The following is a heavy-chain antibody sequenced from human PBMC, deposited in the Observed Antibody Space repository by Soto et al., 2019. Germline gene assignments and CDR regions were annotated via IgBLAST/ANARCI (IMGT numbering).Heavy chain of an antibody. Sequence: PRRSLRLSCAASGFTFSRYAMHWVCQAPGKGQERVAVISYDESNKYYADSVQIRFTTYTDNSKNTLYLQMNSLRSEDTAVYYCARDNILRRGYDFWVGYYYYYGMDVWGQGTRVTVSS. J-gene: IGHJ6*02. V-gene: IGHV3-30-3*01. CDR2: ISYDESNK. D-gene: IGHD5-12*01. CDR1: GFTFSRYA. CDR3: ARDNILRRGYDFWVGYYYYYGMDV.